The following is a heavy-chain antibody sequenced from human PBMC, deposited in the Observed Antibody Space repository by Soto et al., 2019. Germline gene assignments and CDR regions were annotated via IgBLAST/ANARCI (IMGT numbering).Heavy chain of an antibody. Sequence: EVQLVESGGGLIQPGGSLRLSCAASGFIFSSYSMDWVRQAPGKGLEWVSYISSGGDTTYYADSVKGRFTISRDNAKRSLSLQMNSLRAEDTAVYYCVRETGYYRGLDYWGQGALVTVSS. CDR3: VRETGYYRGLDY. J-gene: IGHJ4*02. V-gene: IGHV3-48*01. CDR2: ISSGGDTT. D-gene: IGHD3-9*01. CDR1: GFIFSSYS.